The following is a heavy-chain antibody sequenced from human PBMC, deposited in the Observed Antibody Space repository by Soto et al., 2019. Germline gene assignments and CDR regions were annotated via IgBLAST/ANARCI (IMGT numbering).Heavy chain of an antibody. CDR3: ARDHRKYYYDSSGYSRGWFDP. CDR2: ISAYNGNT. Sequence: QVQLVQSGAEVKKPGASVKVSCKASGYTFTSYGISWVRQAPGQGLEWMGWISAYNGNTNYAQKLQGRVTMTTDTSTRTAYMELRSLRSDDPAVYYCARDHRKYYYDSSGYSRGWFDPWGQGTLVTVSS. CDR1: GYTFTSYG. D-gene: IGHD3-22*01. V-gene: IGHV1-18*01. J-gene: IGHJ5*02.